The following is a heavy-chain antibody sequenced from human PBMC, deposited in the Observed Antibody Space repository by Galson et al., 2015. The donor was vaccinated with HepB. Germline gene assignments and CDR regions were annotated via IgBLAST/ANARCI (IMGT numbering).Heavy chain of an antibody. CDR3: ARHVGESGSYGMDV. Sequence: WVRQPPGRGLEWIGSIYYTGTTYYNPSLKSRVTISLDTSKNHFSLKLRSVTAADTAVYYCARHVGESGSYGMDVWGQGTTVTVSS. J-gene: IGHJ6*02. V-gene: IGHV4-39*01. D-gene: IGHD2-15*01. CDR2: IYYTGTT.